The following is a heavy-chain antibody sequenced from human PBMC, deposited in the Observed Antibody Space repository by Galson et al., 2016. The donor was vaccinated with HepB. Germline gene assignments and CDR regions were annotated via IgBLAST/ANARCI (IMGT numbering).Heavy chain of an antibody. CDR2: VIPIVGIE. J-gene: IGHJ4*02. D-gene: IGHD3-16*02. Sequence: SVKVSCKASGGSFSSYGISWVRQAPGQGLEWMGEVIPIVGIEKYAQKFQGRVTITADESTNIAYMGVSTLTSEDTAVYYCARGFSDYVWGNYRHFDSWGQGTLVIVSS. CDR3: ARGFSDYVWGNYRHFDS. V-gene: IGHV1-69*10. CDR1: GGSFSSYG.